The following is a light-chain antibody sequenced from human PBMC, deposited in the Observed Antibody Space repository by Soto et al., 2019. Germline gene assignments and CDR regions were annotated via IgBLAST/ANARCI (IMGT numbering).Light chain of an antibody. CDR1: RSNIGAAYD. CDR2: ANN. Sequence: QSVLTQPPSVSGSPGQRVTISCTGGRSNIGAAYDVHWYQQLPGTAPKLLIYANNNRPSGVPDRFSGSRSGTSASLAISGLKAEDESDFYCQSYDRSLSGYEVFGGGTKVTVL. V-gene: IGLV1-40*01. J-gene: IGLJ2*01. CDR3: QSYDRSLSGYEV.